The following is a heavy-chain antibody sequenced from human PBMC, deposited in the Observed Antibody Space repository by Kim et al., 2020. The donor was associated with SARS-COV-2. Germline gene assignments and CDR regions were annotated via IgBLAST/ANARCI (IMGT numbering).Heavy chain of an antibody. CDR2: IYYSGST. CDR3: ARLVRGVIH. V-gene: IGHV4-39*01. D-gene: IGHD3-10*01. J-gene: IGHJ4*02. CDR1: GGSISSSNYY. Sequence: SETLSLTCTVSGGSISSSNYYWGWIRQPPGKGLEWIGNIYYSGSTYYNPSLKSRVTISVDTSKNQFSLKLSSVTAADTAVYYCARLVRGVIHWGQGILVT.